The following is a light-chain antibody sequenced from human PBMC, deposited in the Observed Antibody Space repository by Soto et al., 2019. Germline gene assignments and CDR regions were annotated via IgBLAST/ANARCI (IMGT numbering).Light chain of an antibody. CDR3: QQYGYSHPYT. CDR2: GAS. Sequence: EIVLTQSPGTLSLSPGERATLSCRASQSVRNNYLAWYQQKPGQAPRLLIYGASARATGIPDRFSGSGSGIDFPLTISRLEPEDFVVFYCQQYGYSHPYTFGQGTKLEMK. J-gene: IGKJ2*01. V-gene: IGKV3-20*01. CDR1: QSVRNNY.